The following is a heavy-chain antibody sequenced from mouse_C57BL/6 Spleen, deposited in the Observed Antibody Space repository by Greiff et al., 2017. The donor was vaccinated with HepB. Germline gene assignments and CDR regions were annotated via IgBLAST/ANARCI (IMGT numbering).Heavy chain of an antibody. CDR1: GYTFTDYY. V-gene: IGHV1-26*01. CDR3: ARGGSSSAWFAY. Sequence: EVQLQQSGPELVKPGASVKISCKASGYTFTDYYMNWVKQSHGKSLEWIGDINPNNGGTSYNQKFKGKATLTVDKSSSTAYMELRSLTSEDSAVYYGARGGSSSAWFAYWGQGTLVTVSA. CDR2: INPNNGGT. D-gene: IGHD1-1*01. J-gene: IGHJ3*01.